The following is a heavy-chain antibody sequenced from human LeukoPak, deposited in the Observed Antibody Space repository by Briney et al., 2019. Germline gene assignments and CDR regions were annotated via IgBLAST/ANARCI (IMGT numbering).Heavy chain of an antibody. D-gene: IGHD4-11*01. CDR2: ISTNGGST. CDR1: GFTFSRYA. CDR3: AKDSSTSNPYYGLDV. V-gene: IGHV3-64*01. J-gene: IGHJ6*02. Sequence: GGSLRLSCAASGFTFSRYALHWVRQAPGKGLEYVSSISTNGGSTYYANSVKGRFTISRDNSKNTLYLQMDSLRAEDTAVYYCAKDSSTSNPYYGLDVWGQGTTVTVSS.